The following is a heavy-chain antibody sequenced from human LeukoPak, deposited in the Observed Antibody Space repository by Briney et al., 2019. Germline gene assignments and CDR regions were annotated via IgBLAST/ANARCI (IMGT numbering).Heavy chain of an antibody. CDR2: ISYDGSNK. CDR3: ARNYGSGSPVDY. Sequence: GRSLRLSCAASGFTFSSYAMHWVRQAPGKGLEWVAVISYDGSNKYYADSGKGRFTISRDNSKNTLYLQMNSLRAEDTAVYYCARNYGSGSPVDYWGQGTLVTVSS. J-gene: IGHJ4*02. D-gene: IGHD3-10*01. V-gene: IGHV3-30-3*01. CDR1: GFTFSSYA.